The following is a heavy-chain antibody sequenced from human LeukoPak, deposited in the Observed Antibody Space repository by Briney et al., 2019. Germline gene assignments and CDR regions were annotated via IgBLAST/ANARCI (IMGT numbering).Heavy chain of an antibody. D-gene: IGHD4-17*01. CDR3: ARGGGNYGDYSTSVDY. Sequence: PGGSLRLSCAASGFTFSSYEMNWVRQAPGKGLEWVSYISSSGSTIYYADSVKGRFTISRDNAKNSLYLQMNSLRAEDTAVYHCARGGGNYGDYSTSVDYWGQGTLVTVSS. J-gene: IGHJ4*02. V-gene: IGHV3-48*03. CDR1: GFTFSSYE. CDR2: ISSSGSTI.